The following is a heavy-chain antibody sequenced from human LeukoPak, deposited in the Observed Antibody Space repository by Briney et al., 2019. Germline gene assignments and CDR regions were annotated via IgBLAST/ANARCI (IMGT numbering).Heavy chain of an antibody. Sequence: SQTLSLTCTVSGGSISSGSYYWSWIRQPPGKGLEWIGSIYHSGSTYYNPSLKSRVTISVDTSKNQFSLKLSSVTAADTAVYYCARTFVDTAMVFDYWGQGTLVTVSS. J-gene: IGHJ4*02. CDR2: IYHSGST. V-gene: IGHV4-39*07. CDR3: ARTFVDTAMVFDY. D-gene: IGHD5-18*01. CDR1: GGSISSGSYY.